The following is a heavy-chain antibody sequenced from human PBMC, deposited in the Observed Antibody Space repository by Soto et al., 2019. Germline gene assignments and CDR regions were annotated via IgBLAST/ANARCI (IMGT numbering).Heavy chain of an antibody. CDR2: IYYSGST. J-gene: IGHJ4*02. CDR3: ARAFYDSSGYYDY. CDR1: GGSISSGGYY. D-gene: IGHD3-22*01. V-gene: IGHV4-31*03. Sequence: SETLSLTCTVSGGSISSGGYYWSWIRQHPGKGLEWIGYIYYSGSTYYNPSLKSRVTISVDTSKNQFSLKLSSVTAADTAVYYCARAFYDSSGYYDYWGQGTLVTVSS.